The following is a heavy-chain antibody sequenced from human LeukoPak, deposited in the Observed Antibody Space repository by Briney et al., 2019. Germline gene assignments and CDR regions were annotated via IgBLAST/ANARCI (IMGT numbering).Heavy chain of an antibody. CDR1: GGSFSGYY. J-gene: IGHJ5*02. D-gene: IGHD2-2*01. CDR2: INHSGST. Sequence: SETLSLTCAVYGGSFSGYYWSWIRQPPGKGLEWIGEINHSGSTNYNPSLKSRVTISVDTSKNQFSLKLSSVTAADTAVYYCARGQTYCSSTSCYLKTYNWFDPWGQGTLVTVSS. V-gene: IGHV4-34*01. CDR3: ARGQTYCSSTSCYLKTYNWFDP.